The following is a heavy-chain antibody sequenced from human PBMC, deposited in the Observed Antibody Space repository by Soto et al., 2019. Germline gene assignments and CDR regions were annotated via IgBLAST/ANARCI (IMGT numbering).Heavy chain of an antibody. CDR1: GFTFNNYA. J-gene: IGHJ4*02. V-gene: IGHV3-23*01. Sequence: GGSLRLSCAASGFTFNNYAMSWVRQAPGKGLEWVSAISANGQGIYYADSVKGRFIISRDSSKNAVFLHMDSLTAEDTAVYYCAKDRNYPRDQFHNWGQGTLVTVSS. CDR3: AKDRNYPRDQFHN. CDR2: ISANGQGI. D-gene: IGHD1-7*01.